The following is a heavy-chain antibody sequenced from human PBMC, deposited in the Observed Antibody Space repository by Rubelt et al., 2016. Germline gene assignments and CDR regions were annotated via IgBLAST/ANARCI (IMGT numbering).Heavy chain of an antibody. CDR1: GYTFTSYY. D-gene: IGHD4-17*01. CDR3: AHSYGDYLYFDY. Sequence: QVQLVQSGAEVKKPGASVKVSCKASGYTFTSYYMHWVRQAPGQGLEWMGIINPSGGSTSYAQKFQGRVTVTRDTSTSTVYMELSSLRSEDTAVYYCAHSYGDYLYFDYWGQGTLVTVSS. V-gene: IGHV1-46*01. CDR2: INPSGGST. J-gene: IGHJ4*02.